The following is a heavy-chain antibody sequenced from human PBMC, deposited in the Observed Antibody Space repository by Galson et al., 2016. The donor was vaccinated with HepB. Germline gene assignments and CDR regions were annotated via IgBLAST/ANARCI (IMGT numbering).Heavy chain of an antibody. J-gene: IGHJ6*02. D-gene: IGHD3-3*01. CDR3: ARQYNFWSGYSESYYGMDV. CDR1: GYSFPYYW. Sequence: QSGAEVKKAGESLKISCKASGYSFPYYWIGCVRQKPGKGLEWMGIIYPGDSEIRYSPSFQGQVTMSVDKSISTAFLQWSSLKASDTAMYYCARQYNFWSGYSESYYGMDVWGQGTTVTVSS. V-gene: IGHV5-51*01. CDR2: IYPGDSEI.